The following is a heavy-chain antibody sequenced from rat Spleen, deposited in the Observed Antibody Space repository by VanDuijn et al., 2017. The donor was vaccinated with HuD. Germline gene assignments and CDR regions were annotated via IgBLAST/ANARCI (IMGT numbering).Heavy chain of an antibody. J-gene: IGHJ2*01. CDR1: GFTFSNYY. Sequence: EVQLVESGGGLVQPGRSMKLSCAALGFTFSNYYMAWVRQAPTKGLEWVASISTGGGNTYYRDSVKGRFTITRDNAKSTLYLQMDSLRAADTATYYCARPGDIGDPWYFDYWGQGVMVTVSS. CDR3: ARPGDIGDPWYFDY. V-gene: IGHV5-25*01. D-gene: IGHD1-1*01. CDR2: ISTGGGNT.